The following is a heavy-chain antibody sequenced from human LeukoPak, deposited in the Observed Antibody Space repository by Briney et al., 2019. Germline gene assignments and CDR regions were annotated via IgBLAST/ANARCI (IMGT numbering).Heavy chain of an antibody. CDR1: GGSISSGDYY. V-gene: IGHV4-30-2*01. CDR3: ARSPAAASRYFDY. J-gene: IGHJ4*02. Sequence: SETLSLTCTVSGGSISSGDYYWNWIRQPPGKGLEWIGYIYHSGSTYFNPSLKSRVTISVDRSKKQFSLELSSVTAADTAVYYCARSPAAASRYFDYWGQGTLVTVSS. D-gene: IGHD2-2*01. CDR2: IYHSGST.